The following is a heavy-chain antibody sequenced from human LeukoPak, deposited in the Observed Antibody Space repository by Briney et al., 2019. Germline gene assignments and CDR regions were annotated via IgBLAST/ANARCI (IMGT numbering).Heavy chain of an antibody. V-gene: IGHV4-4*02. J-gene: IGHJ5*02. D-gene: IGHD2-15*01. Sequence: SETLSLTCAVSGASVSSGNWWNWARQSPGKGLEWIAEILYTGDTNYNPSLRSRVTLSIDNSNNEASLKLASVTAADSAVYYCARAQRGCSANSCYLDPWGPGIQVTVSS. CDR1: GASVSSGNW. CDR3: ARAQRGCSANSCYLDP. CDR2: ILYTGDT.